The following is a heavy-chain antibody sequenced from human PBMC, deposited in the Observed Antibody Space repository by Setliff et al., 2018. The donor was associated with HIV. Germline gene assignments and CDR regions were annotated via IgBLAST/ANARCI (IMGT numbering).Heavy chain of an antibody. J-gene: IGHJ5*02. V-gene: IGHV1-2*02. CDR1: GYSFSGYY. CDR2: INPNSGGR. CDR3: ARGFGEVNWFDP. Sequence: ASVKVSCKASGYSFSGYYIHWVRQAPGQGLEWMGWINPNSGGRKYAQKFHGRVTMTRDTSISTTYMELSSLRSDDTAVYYCARGFGEVNWFDPWGQGTLVTVSS. D-gene: IGHD3-10*01.